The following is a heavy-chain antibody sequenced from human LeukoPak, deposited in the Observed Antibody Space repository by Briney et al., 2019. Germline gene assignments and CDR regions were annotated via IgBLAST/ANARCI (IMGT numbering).Heavy chain of an antibody. Sequence: ASVKVSCKASGGTFSSYAISWVRQAPGQGLEWMGGIIPIFGTANYAQKFQGRVTITADESTSTAYMELSSLRSEDTAVYYCASTYYYDSSGYYLPCYWGQGTLVTVSS. J-gene: IGHJ4*02. D-gene: IGHD3-22*01. CDR3: ASTYYYDSSGYYLPCY. V-gene: IGHV1-69*13. CDR2: IIPIFGTA. CDR1: GGTFSSYA.